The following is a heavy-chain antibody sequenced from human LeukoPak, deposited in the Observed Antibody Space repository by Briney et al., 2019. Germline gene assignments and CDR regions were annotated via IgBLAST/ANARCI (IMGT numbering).Heavy chain of an antibody. Sequence: SETLFLTCTVSGGSISSFYWSWIRQPPGKGMEWIGYIYYSGSTNYNPSLKSRVTISVDTSKNQFSLKLSSVTAADTAVYYCAREVGATHSPDYWGQGTLVTVSS. V-gene: IGHV4-59*12. CDR2: IYYSGST. J-gene: IGHJ4*02. D-gene: IGHD1-26*01. CDR3: AREVGATHSPDY. CDR1: GGSISSFY.